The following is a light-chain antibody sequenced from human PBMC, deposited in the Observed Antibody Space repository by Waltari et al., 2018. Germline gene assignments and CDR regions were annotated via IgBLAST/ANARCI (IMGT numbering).Light chain of an antibody. CDR2: KDS. CDR1: ALPNQY. CDR3: QSADRSTTYVV. J-gene: IGLJ2*01. V-gene: IGLV3-25*03. Sequence: SYELTQSPSVSVSPGQTARITCSGDALPNQYAYWYQQKPGQAPVLVIYKDSERPSGCPERFSGSSSGTTVTLTISGVQAEDEADYYCQSADRSTTYVVFGGGTKLTVL.